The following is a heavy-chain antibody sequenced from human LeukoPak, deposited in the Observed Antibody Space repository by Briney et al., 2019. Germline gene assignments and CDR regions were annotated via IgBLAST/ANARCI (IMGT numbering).Heavy chain of an antibody. V-gene: IGHV4-4*07. CDR3: ARLVYCSSTSCYTNWFDP. D-gene: IGHD2-2*02. Sequence: SETLSLTCTVSGGSISSYYWSWIRQPAGKGLEWIGRIYTSWSTNYNPSLKSRVTMSVDTSKNQFSLKLSSGTAADTAVYYCARLVYCSSTSCYTNWFDPWGQGTLVTVSS. CDR2: IYTSWST. J-gene: IGHJ5*02. CDR1: GGSISSYY.